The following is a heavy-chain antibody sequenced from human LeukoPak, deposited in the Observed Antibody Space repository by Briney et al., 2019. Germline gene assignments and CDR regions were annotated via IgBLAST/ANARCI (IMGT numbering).Heavy chain of an antibody. CDR3: ARGRDKTTSPAIDY. J-gene: IGHJ4*02. Sequence: ASVKVSCKASGYTFSGYYMHWVRQAPGQGHEWMGWISPKSGDTNYAQNFQGKVTMTRDTSISTAYMELSRLTSDDTAVYYCARGRDKTTSPAIDYWGQGTLVTVSS. D-gene: IGHD2-2*01. V-gene: IGHV1-2*02. CDR1: GYTFSGYY. CDR2: ISPKSGDT.